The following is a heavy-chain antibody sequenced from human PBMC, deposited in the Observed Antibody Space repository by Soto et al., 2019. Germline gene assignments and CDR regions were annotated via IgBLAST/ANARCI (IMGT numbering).Heavy chain of an antibody. V-gene: IGHV1-18*04. CDR2: ISAHNGNT. J-gene: IGHJ4*02. Sequence: GSVKVSCKASGYTFTSYGISWVRQAPGQGLEWMGWISAHNGNTNYAQKLQGRVTMTTDTSTSTAYMELRSLRSDDTAVYYCARDIEHLGAFDYWGQGTLVTVSS. CDR1: GYTFTSYG. CDR3: ARDIEHLGAFDY. D-gene: IGHD3-3*01.